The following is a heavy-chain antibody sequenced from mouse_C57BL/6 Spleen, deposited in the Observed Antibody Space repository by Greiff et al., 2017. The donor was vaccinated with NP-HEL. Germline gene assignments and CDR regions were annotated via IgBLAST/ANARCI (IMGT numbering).Heavy chain of an antibody. CDR2: IHPSDSVT. CDR1: GYTFTSYW. Sequence: VQLQQPGAELVKPGASVKVSCKASGYTFTSYWMHWVKQRPGQGLEWIGRIHPSDSVTNYNQKFKGKATLTVDKSSSTAYMQLSSLTSEDSAVYYCAIKAYYSNEDAMDYWGQGTSVTVSS. J-gene: IGHJ4*01. V-gene: IGHV1-74*01. D-gene: IGHD2-5*01. CDR3: AIKAYYSNEDAMDY.